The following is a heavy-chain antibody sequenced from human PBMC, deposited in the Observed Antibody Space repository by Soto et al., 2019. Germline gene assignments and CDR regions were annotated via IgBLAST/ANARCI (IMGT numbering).Heavy chain of an antibody. V-gene: IGHV4-34*01. CDR2: INHILST. CDR1: GGSFSGYY. D-gene: IGHD3-10*01. J-gene: IGHJ4*02. Sequence: SETLSLTCAVYGGSFSGYYGIWIRQPRVNGLEFIGEINHILSTNYNPSVKSRFTIAVYASKDHGCLKVISFSAADRSVYYCARXPFHYYGSGSYYPTFDYWGQGTLVTVSS. CDR3: ARXPFHYYGSGSYYPTFDY.